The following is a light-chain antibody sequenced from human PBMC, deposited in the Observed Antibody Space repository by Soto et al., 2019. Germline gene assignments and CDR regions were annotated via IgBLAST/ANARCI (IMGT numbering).Light chain of an antibody. Sequence: EIVLTQSPGTRSLSPGERATLSCRASQSISSTYLTWYHQKPGQAPRLLIYDASRRATGIPDRFSGSGSGTDFSLTISRLEPEDFAVYYCQHYDSARWTFGLGTKV. CDR3: QHYDSARWT. CDR1: QSISSTY. CDR2: DAS. J-gene: IGKJ1*01. V-gene: IGKV3-20*01.